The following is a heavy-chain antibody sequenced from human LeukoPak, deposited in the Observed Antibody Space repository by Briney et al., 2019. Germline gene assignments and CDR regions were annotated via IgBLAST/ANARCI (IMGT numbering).Heavy chain of an antibody. J-gene: IGHJ3*02. CDR2: INPNSGGT. Sequence: ASVKVSCKASGYTFTGYYMHWVRQAPGQGLEWMGWINPNSGGTNYAQKFQGRVTMTRDTSISTAYMELSRLRSDDTAVYYCATDGTVTPNDAFDIWGQGTMVTVSS. CDR3: ATDGTVTPNDAFDI. V-gene: IGHV1-2*02. CDR1: GYTFTGYY. D-gene: IGHD4-17*01.